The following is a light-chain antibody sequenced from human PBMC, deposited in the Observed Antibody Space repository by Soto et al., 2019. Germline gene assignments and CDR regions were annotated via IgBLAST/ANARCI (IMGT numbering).Light chain of an antibody. V-gene: IGLV2-8*01. CDR1: SSTVGDYNY. CDR2: EVN. CDR3: SSYAGSNNL. J-gene: IGLJ2*01. Sequence: QSALTQPPSASGSPGQSVTVSCTGTSSTVGDYNYVSWYQHHPGKAPKLVIYEVNKRPSGVPDRFSGSKSGNTASLTVSGLQPEDEADYYCSSYAGSNNLFGGGTKLTVL.